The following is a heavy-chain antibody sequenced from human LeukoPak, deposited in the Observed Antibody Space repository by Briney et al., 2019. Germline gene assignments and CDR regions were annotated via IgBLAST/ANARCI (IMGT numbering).Heavy chain of an antibody. V-gene: IGHV3-23*01. D-gene: IGHD3-3*01. CDR2: ISDSGGST. J-gene: IGHJ4*02. CDR3: AKDFWSGYYASGGFDY. Sequence: AGGSLRLSCAASGFTFSSYAMSWVRQAPGKGLEWVSAISDSGGSTYYADSVKGRFTISRDNSKNTLYLQMNSLRAEDTAVYYCAKDFWSGYYASGGFDYWGQGTLVTVSS. CDR1: GFTFSSYA.